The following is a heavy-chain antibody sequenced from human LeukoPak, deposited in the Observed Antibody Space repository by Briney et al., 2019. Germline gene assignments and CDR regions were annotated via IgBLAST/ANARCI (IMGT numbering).Heavy chain of an antibody. J-gene: IGHJ5*02. V-gene: IGHV4-4*09. Sequence: PSETLSLTCTVSGGSISSYYWSWIRQPPGKGLEWIGYIYTSGSTNYNPSLKSRVTISVDTSKNQFSLKLSSVTAADTAVYYCVRTGSYASGKWFDPWGQGTLVTVSS. CDR1: GGSISSYY. CDR2: IYTSGST. CDR3: VRTGSYASGKWFDP. D-gene: IGHD2-2*01.